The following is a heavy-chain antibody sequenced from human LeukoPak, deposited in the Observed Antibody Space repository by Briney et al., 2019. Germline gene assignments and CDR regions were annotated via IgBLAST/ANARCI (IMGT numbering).Heavy chain of an antibody. CDR1: GGSISSSSYY. J-gene: IGHJ6*03. Sequence: SETLSLTCTVSGGSISSSSYYWGWIRQPPGKGLEWIGSIYYSGSTYYNPSLKSRVTISVDRTKNHFSLKLSSVTAADTAVYYCARTTEEYYGSGKSRKYYSYYYYMDVWGKGTTVTISS. D-gene: IGHD3-10*01. CDR3: ARTTEEYYGSGKSRKYYSYYYYMDV. V-gene: IGHV4-39*07. CDR2: IYYSGST.